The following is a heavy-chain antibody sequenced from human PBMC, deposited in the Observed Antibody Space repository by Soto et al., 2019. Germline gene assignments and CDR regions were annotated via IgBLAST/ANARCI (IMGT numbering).Heavy chain of an antibody. CDR2: SSPRGDTI. J-gene: IGHJ4*02. V-gene: IGHV3-48*02. CDR3: AKGPHTNVGWPYYFES. CDR1: GFSLANYP. Sequence: GGSLRLSCVDSGFSLANYPMNWVRQTPGKGLEWISYSSPRGDTIYYADSVEGRFTISRDNARNSLSLHMSSLRDEDSALYYCAKGPHTNVGWPYYFESWGQGVPVTVSS. D-gene: IGHD6-19*01.